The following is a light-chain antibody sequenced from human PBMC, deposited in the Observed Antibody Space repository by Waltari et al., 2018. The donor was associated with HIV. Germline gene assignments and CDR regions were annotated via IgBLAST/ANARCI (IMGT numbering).Light chain of an antibody. J-gene: IGKJ1*01. CDR3: QRYNSAPRT. CDR2: AAS. CDR1: QAISNY. V-gene: IGKV1-27*01. Sequence: DIKMTQSPSSLSGSVGDKITITCRASQAISNYVAWYQQKPGKIPQLLIYAASTLQSGVPSRFSGGGSGTEFNFTIRSLQPEDVGTYYCQRYNSAPRTFGQGSTV.